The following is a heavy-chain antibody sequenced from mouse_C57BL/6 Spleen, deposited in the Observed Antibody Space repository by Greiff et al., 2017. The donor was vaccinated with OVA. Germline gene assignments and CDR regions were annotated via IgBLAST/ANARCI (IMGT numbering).Heavy chain of an antibody. V-gene: IGHV1-50*01. Sequence: QVQLQQPGAELVKPGASVKLSCKASGYTFTSYWMQWVKQRPGQGLEWIGEIDPSDSYTTYNQKFKGKATLTVDTSSSTAYMQLSSLTSEDSAVYYCARTIYYGSSYAMDYWGQGTSVTVSS. D-gene: IGHD1-1*01. CDR2: IDPSDSYT. CDR1: GYTFTSYW. J-gene: IGHJ4*01. CDR3: ARTIYYGSSYAMDY.